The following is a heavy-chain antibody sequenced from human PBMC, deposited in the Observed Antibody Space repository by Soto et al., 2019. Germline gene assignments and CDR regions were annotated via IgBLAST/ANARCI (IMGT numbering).Heavy chain of an antibody. CDR2: IYSNGNT. CDR3: VVEDLGMEV. Sequence: PGGSLRLSCAASGFTVSTNYRTWVRQTPGKGLEWASIIYSNGNTYYADSVKGRFTISRDNSKNTLYLQMNSLRVDDTAVYYCVVEDLGMEVWGQGTTVTVSS. V-gene: IGHV3-53*01. CDR1: GFTVSTNY. D-gene: IGHD2-15*01. J-gene: IGHJ6*02.